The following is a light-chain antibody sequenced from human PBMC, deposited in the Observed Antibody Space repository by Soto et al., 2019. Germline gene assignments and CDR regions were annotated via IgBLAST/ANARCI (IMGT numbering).Light chain of an antibody. CDR3: SSYTTTHTLL. V-gene: IGLV2-14*01. CDR1: SSDVGAYNY. J-gene: IGLJ2*01. Sequence: QSALTQPASVSGSPGQSIIISCTGTSSDVGAYNYVSWYQQHPGTSPKLMIYDVDNRPSGVSNRFSGSKSGNTASLTISGLQAEDEADYYCSSYTTTHTLLFGGGTKLTVL. CDR2: DVD.